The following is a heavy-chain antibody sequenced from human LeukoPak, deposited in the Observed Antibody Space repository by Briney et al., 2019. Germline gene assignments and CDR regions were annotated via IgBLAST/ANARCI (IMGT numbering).Heavy chain of an antibody. CDR3: AKELYTGSYFTSDY. Sequence: GGSLRLSCAASGFTYCSYTMSGVRQAPGKGLEGVSAITGRGGSTFYAGSVRGRFTISRDNSKNTLYLQMNSLRAEDTAVYSCAKELYTGSYFTSDYWGQGTLVTVSS. CDR2: ITGRGGST. CDR1: GFTYCSYT. J-gene: IGHJ4*02. V-gene: IGHV3-23*01. D-gene: IGHD1-26*01.